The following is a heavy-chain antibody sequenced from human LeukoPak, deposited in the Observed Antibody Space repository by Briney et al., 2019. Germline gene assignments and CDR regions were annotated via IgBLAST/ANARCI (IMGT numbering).Heavy chain of an antibody. J-gene: IGHJ4*02. CDR1: GFPHRGHW. V-gene: IGHV3-74*01. CDR3: LRGTSCYNYGYLDS. CDR2: LIPDGSTT. Sequence: GGSLRLSCVARGFPHRGHWTHCVPQVPGKGLLWVSRLIPDGSTTAYADSVKGRFTISRDNAKYTLYLQMSSLRAEDTAVYYCLRGTSCYNYGYLDSWGQGTLVTVSS. D-gene: IGHD5-24*01.